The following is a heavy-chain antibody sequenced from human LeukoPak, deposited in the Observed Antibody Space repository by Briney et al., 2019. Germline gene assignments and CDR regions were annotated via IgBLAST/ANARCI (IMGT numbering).Heavy chain of an antibody. J-gene: IGHJ4*02. CDR1: GFTFSSYE. Sequence: GGSLRLSCAASGFTFSSYEMDWVRQAPGKGLERVSHISSSGSTIYYADSVKGRFTISRDNAKNSLYLQMNSLRAEDTAVYYCARVRSGWYDFDYWGQGTLVTVSS. D-gene: IGHD6-19*01. V-gene: IGHV3-48*03. CDR2: ISSSGSTI. CDR3: ARVRSGWYDFDY.